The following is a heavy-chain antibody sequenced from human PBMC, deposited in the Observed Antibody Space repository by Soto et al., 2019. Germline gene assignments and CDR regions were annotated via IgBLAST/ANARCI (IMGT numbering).Heavy chain of an antibody. CDR1: GGSFSGYY. J-gene: IGHJ6*02. CDR3: ARGAGSGSGWYKYYYGMDV. V-gene: IGHV4-34*01. D-gene: IGHD6-19*01. CDR2: INHSGST. Sequence: SETLSLTCAVYGGSFSGYYWSWIRQPPGKGLEWIGEINHSGSTNYNPSIKSRDTISVDTSKNQFSLKLSSVTAADTAVYYCARGAGSGSGWYKYYYGMDVWGQGTTVTVSS.